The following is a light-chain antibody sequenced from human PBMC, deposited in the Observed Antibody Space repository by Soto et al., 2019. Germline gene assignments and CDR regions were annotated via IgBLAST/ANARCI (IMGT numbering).Light chain of an antibody. Sequence: QSALTQPPSVSAAPGQRVTISCTGSSSNIGAGYDVHWYQQLPGTAPKLLIYGNSNRPSGVPDRFSGSKSGTSASLAITGLQAEDEADYYCQSYDSSLSGSVFGTGTKVTVL. CDR1: SSNIGAGYD. V-gene: IGLV1-40*01. J-gene: IGLJ1*01. CDR2: GNS. CDR3: QSYDSSLSGSV.